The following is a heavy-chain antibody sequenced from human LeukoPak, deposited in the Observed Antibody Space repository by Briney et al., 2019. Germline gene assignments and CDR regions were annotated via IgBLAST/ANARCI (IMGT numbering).Heavy chain of an antibody. CDR1: GFTFSSYW. Sequence: GGSLRLSCAASGFTFSSYWMSWVRQAPGKGLEWVANMKQDGSEKYYVDSVKGRFTTSRDNAKNSLYLQMNSLRAEDTAVYYCARGFSGITMVRGVRVYYYYMDVWGKGTTVTVSS. CDR3: ARGFSGITMVRGVRVYYYYMDV. CDR2: MKQDGSEK. V-gene: IGHV3-7*01. J-gene: IGHJ6*03. D-gene: IGHD3-10*01.